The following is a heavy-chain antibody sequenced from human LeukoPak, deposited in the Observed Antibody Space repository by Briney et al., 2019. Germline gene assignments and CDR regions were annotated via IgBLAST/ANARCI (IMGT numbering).Heavy chain of an antibody. CDR1: GYTFTGYY. V-gene: IGHV1-2*02. J-gene: IGHJ6*03. CDR2: INPNSGGT. CDR3: ARFMRDDFWSGYYLTPYYYYYYMDV. D-gene: IGHD3-3*01. Sequence: ASVKVSCKASGYTFTGYYMHWVRQAPGQGLEWMGWINPNSGGTNYAQKLQGRVTMTTDTSTSTAYMELRSLRSDDTAVYYCARFMRDDFWSGYYLTPYYYYYYMDVWGKGTTVTVSS.